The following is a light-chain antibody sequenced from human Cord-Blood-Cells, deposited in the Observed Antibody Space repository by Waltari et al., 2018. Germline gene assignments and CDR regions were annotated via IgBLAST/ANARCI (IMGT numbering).Light chain of an antibody. CDR2: EGS. CDR3: CSYAGSSTYV. J-gene: IGLJ1*01. Sequence: QSALTQPASVSGSPGQSITISCTGTSSDVGRYNLVSWYQQHPGKAPKLMIYEGSKRSSGVSNRFSGSKSGNTASLTISGLQAKDEADYYCCSYAGSSTYVFGTGTKVTVL. V-gene: IGLV2-23*01. CDR1: SSDVGRYNL.